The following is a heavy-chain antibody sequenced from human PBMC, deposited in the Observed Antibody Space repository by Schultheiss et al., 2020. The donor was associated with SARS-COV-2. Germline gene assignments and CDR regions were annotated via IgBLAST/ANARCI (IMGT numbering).Heavy chain of an antibody. CDR1: GFTFSSYA. CDR3: ASSRGYSYGLGFDY. CDR2: IKQDGSEK. Sequence: GESLKISCAASGFTFSSYAMSWVRQAPGKGLGWVANIKQDGSEKYYVDSVKGRFTISRDNAKNSLYLQMNSLRAEDTAVYYCASSRGYSYGLGFDYWGQGTLVTVSS. V-gene: IGHV3-7*01. J-gene: IGHJ4*02. D-gene: IGHD5-18*01.